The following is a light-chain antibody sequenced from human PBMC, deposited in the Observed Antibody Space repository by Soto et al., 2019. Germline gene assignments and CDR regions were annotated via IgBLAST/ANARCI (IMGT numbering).Light chain of an antibody. CDR3: QQYSDWPLT. Sequence: EIVMTQSPVTLSVSPGERDTLSCRASQSVANSYLAWYQQKPGQAPRLLIFGASTRAAGIPARFSGSGSGTEFTLTISSLQSEDFAVYYCQQYSDWPLTFGGGTKVEIK. CDR1: QSVANSY. V-gene: IGKV3-15*01. CDR2: GAS. J-gene: IGKJ4*01.